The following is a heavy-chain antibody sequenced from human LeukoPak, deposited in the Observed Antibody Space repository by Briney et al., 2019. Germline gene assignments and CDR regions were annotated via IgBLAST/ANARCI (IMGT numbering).Heavy chain of an antibody. J-gene: IGHJ4*02. D-gene: IGHD3-22*01. CDR2: INHSGST. CDR1: GGSFSGYY. CDR3: ARGGSHYDSSGYYTVDY. V-gene: IGHV4-34*01. Sequence: SETLSLTCAVYGGSFSGYYWSWIRQPPGKGLEWIGEINHSGSTNYNPSLKSRVTISVDTSKNQFSLKLSSVTAADTAVYYCARGGSHYDSSGYYTVDYWGQGTLVTASS.